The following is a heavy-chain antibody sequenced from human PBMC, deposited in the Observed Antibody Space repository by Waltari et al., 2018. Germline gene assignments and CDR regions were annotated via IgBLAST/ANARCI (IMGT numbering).Heavy chain of an antibody. CDR3: AAAAHYYGMDV. CDR2: IKSKTDGGTT. CDR1: GFTSSNLW. Sequence: EVQLVESGGGLVTPGGSLRLSCASCGFTSSNLWRSWVRQAPGKGLEWVGRIKSKTDGGTTDYAAPVKGRFTISRDDSKNTLYLQMNSLKTEDTAVYNCAAAAHYYGMDVWGQGTTVTVS. D-gene: IGHD6-25*01. V-gene: IGHV3-15*01. J-gene: IGHJ6*02.